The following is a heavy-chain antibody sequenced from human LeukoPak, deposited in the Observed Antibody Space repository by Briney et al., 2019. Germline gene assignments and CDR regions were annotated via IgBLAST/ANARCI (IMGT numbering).Heavy chain of an antibody. V-gene: IGHV1-69*04. D-gene: IGHD5-18*01. CDR3: ARDQGEYSYGT. CDR1: GYTFTGYY. CDR2: IIPILGIA. J-gene: IGHJ5*02. Sequence: GASVKVSCKASGYTFTGYYMHWVRQAPGQGLEWMGRIIPILGIANYAQKFQGRVTITADKSTSTAYMELSSLRSEDTAAYYCARDQGEYSYGTWGQGTLVTVSS.